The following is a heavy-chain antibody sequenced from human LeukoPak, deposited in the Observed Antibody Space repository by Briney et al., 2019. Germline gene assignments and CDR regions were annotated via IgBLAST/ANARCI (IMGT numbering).Heavy chain of an antibody. CDR3: ARVEYCSGGSCYPFDY. CDR1: GYTFTGFY. V-gene: IGHV1-2*02. J-gene: IGHJ4*02. D-gene: IGHD2-15*01. Sequence: GASVKVSCKASGYTFTGFYIHWVRQAPGQGLEWMGWINPNSGGTNYAQKFQGRVTMTRDTSISTAYMELSRLRSDDTAVYYCARVEYCSGGSCYPFDYWGQGTLVTVSS. CDR2: INPNSGGT.